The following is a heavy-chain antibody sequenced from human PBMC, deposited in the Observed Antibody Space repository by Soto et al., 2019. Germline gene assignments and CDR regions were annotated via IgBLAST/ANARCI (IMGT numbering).Heavy chain of an antibody. V-gene: IGHV3-23*01. CDR1: GFTFSIYA. CDR3: AKDAVYGDGLWLAAN. J-gene: IGHJ4*02. CDR2: MTGSGGDI. D-gene: IGHD2-21*02. Sequence: EVQLLESGGGLVQPGGSLRLSCGASGFTFSIYAMMWVRQPPGKGQEWVAGMTGSGGDIRYADSVKGRFTISKDNSKNTLYLQMNSLRAEDTAMYYCAKDAVYGDGLWLAANWGQGTLVTVSS.